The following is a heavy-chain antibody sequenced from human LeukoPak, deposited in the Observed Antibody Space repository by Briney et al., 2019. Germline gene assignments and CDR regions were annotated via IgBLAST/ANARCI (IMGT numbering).Heavy chain of an antibody. CDR1: GYSFTSYW. D-gene: IGHD3-10*01. V-gene: IGHV5-51*01. CDR2: IYPGDSDT. J-gene: IGHJ4*02. Sequence: GESLKISCKGSGYSFTSYWIGWVRQMPGKGLEWMGSIYPGDSDTRYSPSFQGQVTVSADKSISTAYLQWSSLKASDTAMYYCASGQYYYGSGRPRGYFDYWGQGTLVTVSS. CDR3: ASGQYYYGSGRPRGYFDY.